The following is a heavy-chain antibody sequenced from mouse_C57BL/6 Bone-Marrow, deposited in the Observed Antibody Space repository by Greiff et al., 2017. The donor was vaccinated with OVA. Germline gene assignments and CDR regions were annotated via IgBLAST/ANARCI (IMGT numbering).Heavy chain of an antibody. J-gene: IGHJ4*01. Sequence: EVMLVESGEGLVKPGGSLKLSCAASGFTFSSYAMSWVRQTPEKRLEWVAYISSGGDYIYYADTVKGRFTISRDNARNTLYLQMSSLKSEDTAMYYCTREGDSNYDYAMDYWGQGTSVTVSS. CDR2: ISSGGDYI. CDR1: GFTFSSYA. D-gene: IGHD2-5*01. V-gene: IGHV5-9-1*02. CDR3: TREGDSNYDYAMDY.